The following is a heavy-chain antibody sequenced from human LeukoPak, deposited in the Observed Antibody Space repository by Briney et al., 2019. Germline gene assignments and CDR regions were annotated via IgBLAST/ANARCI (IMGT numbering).Heavy chain of an antibody. CDR3: ARSDYGDYGDWFDP. CDR2: IWYDGSNK. Sequence: PGGSLRLSCAASGFTFSSYGMHWVRQAPGKGLEWVAVIWYDGSNKYYADSVKGRFTVSRDNSKNTLYLQMNSLRAEDTAVYYCARSDYGDYGDWFDPWGQGTLITVSS. J-gene: IGHJ5*02. D-gene: IGHD4-17*01. CDR1: GFTFSSYG. V-gene: IGHV3-33*01.